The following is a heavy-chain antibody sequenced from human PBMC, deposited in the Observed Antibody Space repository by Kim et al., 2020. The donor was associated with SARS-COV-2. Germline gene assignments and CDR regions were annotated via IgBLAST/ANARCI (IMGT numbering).Heavy chain of an antibody. CDR3: AKDSTASAAMDDAFDI. Sequence: GGSLILSCAASGFTFSSYAMSWVRQAPGKGLEWVSVIYSGGSSTYYADSVKGRFTISRDNSKNTLYLQMNSLRAEDTAVYYCAKDSTASAAMDDAFDIWGQGTMVTVSS. CDR2: IYSGGSST. J-gene: IGHJ3*02. D-gene: IGHD2-2*01. V-gene: IGHV3-23*03. CDR1: GFTFSSYA.